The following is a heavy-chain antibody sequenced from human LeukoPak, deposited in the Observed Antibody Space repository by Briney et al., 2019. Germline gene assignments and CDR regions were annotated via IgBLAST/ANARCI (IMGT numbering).Heavy chain of an antibody. Sequence: GGSLRLSCAASGFTFSSYAMSWVRQAPGEGLEWVSAISGSGGNTYYADSVKGRFTISRDNSKNTLYLQMDSLRAEDTAVYYCAKVLGRNGWQIDYWGQGTLVTVSS. CDR3: AKVLGRNGWQIDY. CDR1: GFTFSSYA. J-gene: IGHJ4*02. D-gene: IGHD6-19*01. CDR2: ISGSGGNT. V-gene: IGHV3-23*01.